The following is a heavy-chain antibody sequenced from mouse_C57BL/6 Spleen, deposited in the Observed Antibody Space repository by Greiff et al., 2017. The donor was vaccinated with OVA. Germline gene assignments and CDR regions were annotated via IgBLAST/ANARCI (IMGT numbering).Heavy chain of an antibody. J-gene: IGHJ3*01. CDR1: GYTFTSYW. V-gene: IGHV1-55*01. Sequence: QVQLKQPGAELVKPGASVKMSCKASGYTFTSYWITWVKQRPGQGLEWIGDIYPGSGSTNYNEKFKSKATLTVDTSSSTAYMQLSSLTSEDSAVYYCARWGGWLLKFAYWGQGTLVTVSA. D-gene: IGHD2-3*01. CDR2: IYPGSGST. CDR3: ARWGGWLLKFAY.